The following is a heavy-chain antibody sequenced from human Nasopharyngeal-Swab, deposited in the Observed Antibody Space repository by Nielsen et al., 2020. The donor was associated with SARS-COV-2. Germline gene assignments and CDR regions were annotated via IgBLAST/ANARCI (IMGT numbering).Heavy chain of an antibody. V-gene: IGHV1-46*01. D-gene: IGHD1-26*01. CDR3: AREIVGASYYYYGMDV. CDR2: INPSGGST. Sequence: WVRRAPGQGLEWMGIINPSGGSTSYAQKFQGRVTMTRDTSTSTVYMELSSLRSEDTAVYYCAREIVGASYYYYGMDVWGQGTTVTVSS. J-gene: IGHJ6*02.